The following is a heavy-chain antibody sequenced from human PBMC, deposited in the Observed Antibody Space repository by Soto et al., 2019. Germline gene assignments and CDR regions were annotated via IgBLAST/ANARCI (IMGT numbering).Heavy chain of an antibody. V-gene: IGHV4-59*01. CDR2: IYYSGST. Sequence: SETLSLTCTVSGGSISSYYWSWIRQPPGKGLEWIGYIYYSGSTNYNPSLKSRVTISVDTSKNQFSLRLSSVTAADTAVYYCARVFNWNYFSDYYYYMDVWGKGTTVTVSS. D-gene: IGHD1-7*01. CDR1: GGSISSYY. CDR3: ARVFNWNYFSDYYYYMDV. J-gene: IGHJ6*03.